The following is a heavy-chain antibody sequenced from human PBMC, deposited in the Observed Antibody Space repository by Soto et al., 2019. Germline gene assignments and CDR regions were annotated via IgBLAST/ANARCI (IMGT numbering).Heavy chain of an antibody. D-gene: IGHD2-15*01. V-gene: IGHV4-34*01. CDR1: GGSFSGYY. CDR2: INHSGST. J-gene: IGHJ5*02. CDR3: ARGSDVVVVAARPPTRYNWFDP. Sequence: SETLSLTCAVYGGSFSGYYWSWIRQPPGKGLEWIGEINHSGSTNYNPSLKSRVTISVDTSKNQFSLKRSSVTAADTAVYYCARGSDVVVVAARPPTRYNWFDPWGQGTLVTVSS.